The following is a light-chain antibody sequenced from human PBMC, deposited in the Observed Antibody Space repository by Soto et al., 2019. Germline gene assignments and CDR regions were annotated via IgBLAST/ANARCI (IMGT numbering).Light chain of an antibody. Sequence: DIVMTQSPATLSMSPGETATLSCRDSRSVSFYVAWYRQEPGQAPRLLIHGASTRATGIPARFSGSGSGTEFTLTVSSLQSEDFAVYYCQQYNNWPPITFGQGTRLEIK. CDR3: QQYNNWPPIT. CDR2: GAS. J-gene: IGKJ5*01. CDR1: RSVSFY. V-gene: IGKV3-15*01.